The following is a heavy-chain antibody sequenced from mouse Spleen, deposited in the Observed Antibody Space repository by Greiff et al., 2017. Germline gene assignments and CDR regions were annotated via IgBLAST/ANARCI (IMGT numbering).Heavy chain of an antibody. D-gene: IGHD3-1*01. CDR2: TSSGGSYT. CDR1: GFTFSSYA. V-gene: IGHV5-9-3*01. CDR3: AARATYAMDY. Sequence: EVQRVESGGGLVKPGGSLKLSCAASGFTFSSYAMSWVRQTPEKRLEWVATTSSGGSYTYYPDSVKGRFTISRDNAKNTLYLQMTSLRSEDTAMYYCAARATYAMDYWGQGTSVTVSS. J-gene: IGHJ4*01.